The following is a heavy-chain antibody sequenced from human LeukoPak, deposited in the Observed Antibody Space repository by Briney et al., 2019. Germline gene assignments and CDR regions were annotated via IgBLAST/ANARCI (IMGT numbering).Heavy chain of an antibody. D-gene: IGHD3-22*01. CDR1: GYTFTSYY. Sequence: ASVKVSLKASGYTFTSYYMHWVRQAPGQGLEWMGIINPSGGSTSYAQKFQGRVTMTRDTSTSTVYMELSSLRSEDTAVYYCASQDSSGYNLGYWGQGTLVSVSS. V-gene: IGHV1-46*03. J-gene: IGHJ4*02. CDR2: INPSGGST. CDR3: ASQDSSGYNLGY.